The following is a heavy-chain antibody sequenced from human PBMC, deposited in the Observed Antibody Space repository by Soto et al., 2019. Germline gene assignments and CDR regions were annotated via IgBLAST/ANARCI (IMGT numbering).Heavy chain of an antibody. CDR1: GRSFSGYY. D-gene: IGHD1-1*01. Sequence: PSETLSLTCAVYGRSFSGYYWGWTRQPPGKGLEWIGEINDGGSTDYNPSLKNRVTISVDKSKNQFSLNLSSVTAADAAVYYCARGRKEQLVRRGFLDSWGQGTLVTVSS. CDR3: ARGRKEQLVRRGFLDS. V-gene: IGHV4-34*01. CDR2: INDGGST. J-gene: IGHJ4*02.